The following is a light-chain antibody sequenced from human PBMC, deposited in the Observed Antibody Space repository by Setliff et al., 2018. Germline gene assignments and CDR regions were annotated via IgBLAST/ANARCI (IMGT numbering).Light chain of an antibody. CDR2: EVN. CDR1: SSDVGAYNF. CDR3: NSYAGSNSGV. J-gene: IGLJ1*01. Sequence: LTQPPSASGSPGQSVTISCTGTSSDVGAYNFVSWYQQHPGKAPKLIIFEVNRRPSGVPDRFSGSKSGNTASLTVSGLQAEDEAYYYCNSYAGSNSGVFGTGTKGTVL. V-gene: IGLV2-8*01.